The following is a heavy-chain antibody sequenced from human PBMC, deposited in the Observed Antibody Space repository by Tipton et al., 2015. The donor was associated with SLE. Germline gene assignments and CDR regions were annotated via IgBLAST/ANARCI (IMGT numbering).Heavy chain of an antibody. V-gene: IGHV4-4*07. D-gene: IGHD3-10*01. CDR3: ARVHGSGRKFDY. J-gene: IGHJ4*02. CDR1: GGSISSHY. Sequence: LSLTCTVSGGSISSHYWSWIRQPAGKGLEWIGRIYTSGSTNYNPSLKSRVTISVDTSKNQFSLKLSSVTAADTAVYYCARVHGSGRKFDYWGQGTLVTVSS. CDR2: IYTSGST.